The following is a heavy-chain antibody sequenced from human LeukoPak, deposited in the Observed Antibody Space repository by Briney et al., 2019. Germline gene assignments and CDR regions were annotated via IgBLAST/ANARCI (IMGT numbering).Heavy chain of an antibody. V-gene: IGHV1-69*13. CDR3: ARYVVVPAELDY. D-gene: IGHD2-2*01. CDR1: GGTFSSYA. J-gene: IGHJ4*02. CDR2: IIPIFGTA. Sequence: SVTVSCTASGGTFSSYAISWVRQAPGQGLEWMGGIIPIFGTANYAQKFQGRVTVTADESTSTAYMELSSLRSEDTAVYYCARYVVVPAELDYWGQGTLVTVSS.